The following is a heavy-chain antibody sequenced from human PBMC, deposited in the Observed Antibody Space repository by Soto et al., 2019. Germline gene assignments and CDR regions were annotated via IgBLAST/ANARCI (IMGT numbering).Heavy chain of an antibody. D-gene: IGHD4-4*01. V-gene: IGHV4-39*07. J-gene: IGHJ4*02. CDR1: GGSISSSSYY. CDR2: IYYSGST. CDR3: ARAGADMTTVTTGGNYFDY. Sequence: SLTCTVSGGSISSSSYYWGWIRQPPGKGLEWIGSIYYSGSTYYNPSLKSRVTISVDTSKNQFSLKLSSVTAADTAVYYCARAGADMTTVTTGGNYFDYWGQGTLVTVSS.